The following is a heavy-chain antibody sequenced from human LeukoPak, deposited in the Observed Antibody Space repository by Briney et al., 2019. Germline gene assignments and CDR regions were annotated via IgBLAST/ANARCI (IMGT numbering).Heavy chain of an antibody. CDR3: ASGYCSSTSCHRRDY. D-gene: IGHD2-2*03. CDR2: ISSSSSYI. Sequence: GGSLRLSCAASGFTFSSYSMNWVRQAPGKGLEWVSSISSSSSYIYYADSVKGRFTISRDNAKNSLYLQMNSLRAEDTAVYYCASGYCSSTSCHRRDYWGQGTLVTVSS. CDR1: GFTFSSYS. J-gene: IGHJ4*02. V-gene: IGHV3-21*01.